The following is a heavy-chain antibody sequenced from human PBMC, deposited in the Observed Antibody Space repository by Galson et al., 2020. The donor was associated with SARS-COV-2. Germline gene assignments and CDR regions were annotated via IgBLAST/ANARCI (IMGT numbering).Heavy chain of an antibody. J-gene: IGHJ6*02. Sequence: GGYLKLSWAAAGLTFSSYSMNWVRQAPGKGLEWVSSISSSTSYIYYADSVKGRFTISRDNAKNSLYLQMNSLRAEDTAVYYCASIAAAAAEIYYYYGMDVWGQGTTVTVSS. V-gene: IGHV3-21*01. CDR2: ISSSTSYI. CDR3: ASIAAAAAEIYYYYGMDV. D-gene: IGHD6-13*01. CDR1: GLTFSSYS.